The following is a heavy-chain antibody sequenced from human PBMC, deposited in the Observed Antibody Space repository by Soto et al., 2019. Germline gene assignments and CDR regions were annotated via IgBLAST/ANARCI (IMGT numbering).Heavy chain of an antibody. D-gene: IGHD3-16*01. CDR2: INHSGST. V-gene: IGHV4-34*01. J-gene: IGHJ3*02. CDR1: GGSFSGYY. Sequence: SETLSLTCAVYGGSFSGYYWSWIRQPPGKGLEWIGEINHSGSTNYNPSLKSRVTISVDTPKNQFSLKLSSVTAADTAVYYCARVAAPMGYAFDIWGQGTMVTVSS. CDR3: ARVAAPMGYAFDI.